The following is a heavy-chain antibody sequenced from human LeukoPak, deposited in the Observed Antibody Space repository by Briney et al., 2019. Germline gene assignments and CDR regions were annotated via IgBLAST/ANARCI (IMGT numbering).Heavy chain of an antibody. CDR3: ARGGMVGASGSFDI. Sequence: SETLSLTCTVSGGSISSYYWSWIRQPAGKGLEWIGRIYTSGSTNYNPSLKSRVTMSVDTSKNQFSLKLSSVTAADTAVYYCARGGMVGASGSFDIWGQGTMVTVSS. CDR1: GGSISSYY. CDR2: IYTSGST. V-gene: IGHV4-4*07. D-gene: IGHD1-26*01. J-gene: IGHJ3*02.